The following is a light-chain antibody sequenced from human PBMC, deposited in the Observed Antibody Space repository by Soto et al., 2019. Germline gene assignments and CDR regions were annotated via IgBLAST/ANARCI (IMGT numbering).Light chain of an antibody. Sequence: QSALTQPASVSGSPGQSITISCTGTSSDVGGYNYVSWYQQHPGKAPKLMIYDVSNRPSGFSNRFSGSKSGNTASLTISGLQAEDEADYYCRSYTSSSTLLYVFGTGTKLTVL. J-gene: IGLJ1*01. CDR2: DVS. CDR3: RSYTSSSTLLYV. CDR1: SSDVGGYNY. V-gene: IGLV2-14*01.